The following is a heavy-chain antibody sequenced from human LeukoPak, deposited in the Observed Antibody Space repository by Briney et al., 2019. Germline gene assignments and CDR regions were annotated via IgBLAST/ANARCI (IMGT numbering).Heavy chain of an antibody. CDR2: INPNSGGT. CDR3: ARGQQQLLYYYYYMDV. V-gene: IGHV1-2*02. J-gene: IGHJ6*03. D-gene: IGHD6-13*01. CDR1: GYTFTGYY. Sequence: GASVKVSCKASGYTFTGYYMHWVRQAPGQGLEWMGWINPNSGGTNYAQKFQGRVTMTRDTSISTAYMELSRLRSDDTAVYYCARGQQQLLYYYYYMDVWGKGTTVTVSS.